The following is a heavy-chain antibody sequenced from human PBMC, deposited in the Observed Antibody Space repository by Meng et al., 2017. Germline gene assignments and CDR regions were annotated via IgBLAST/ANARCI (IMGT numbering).Heavy chain of an antibody. CDR1: GFTFSSYS. Sequence: GESLKISCAASGFTFSSYSMHCVRQAPGKGLEWVAVLSYDGSNKYYADSVKGRFTISRDNSKNTLYLQMNSLRAEDTAVDYCARDHLRPHSSGYYSNWFDPWGQGTLVTVSS. J-gene: IGHJ5*02. CDR3: ARDHLRPHSSGYYSNWFDP. D-gene: IGHD3-22*01. V-gene: IGHV3-30*04. CDR2: LSYDGSNK.